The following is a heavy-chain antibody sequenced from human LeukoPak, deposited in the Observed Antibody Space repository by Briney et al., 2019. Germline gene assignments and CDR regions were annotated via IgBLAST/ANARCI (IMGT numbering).Heavy chain of an antibody. CDR1: GXXFXXYA. CDR2: ITWNGGST. Sequence: GGSLRLSCAAXGXXFXXYAMXXXXXXPGXXLEWVSGITWNGGSTAYXDXVKGRFTISRDNAKNSLYLQMNSLRAEDTALYYCARDDRSGFYYHDYWGQGTLVTVSS. D-gene: IGHD3-22*01. J-gene: IGHJ4*02. CDR3: ARDDRSGFYYHDY. V-gene: IGHV3-20*04.